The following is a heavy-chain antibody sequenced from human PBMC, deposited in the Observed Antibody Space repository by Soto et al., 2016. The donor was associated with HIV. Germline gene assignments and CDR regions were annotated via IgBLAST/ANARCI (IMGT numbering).Heavy chain of an antibody. CDR3: VKLGERGYHDGGYFDY. D-gene: IGHD3-16*01. CDR2: ISNNGGST. CDR1: GFTFSSYA. V-gene: IGHV3-64D*06. J-gene: IGHJ4*02. Sequence: EVQLVESGGGLVQPGGSLRLSCSASGFTFSSYAMHWVRQAPGKGLEYVSAISNNGGSTYYADSVKGRFTISRDNSKNTLYLQMSSLRAEDTAVYYCVKLGERGYHDGGYFDYWAREPWSPSPQ.